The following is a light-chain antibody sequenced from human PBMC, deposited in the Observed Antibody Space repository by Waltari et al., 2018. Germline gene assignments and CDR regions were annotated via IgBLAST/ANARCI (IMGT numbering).Light chain of an antibody. CDR3: QQYYSYPRT. CDR2: AAS. CDR1: KGISSY. Sequence: AIRMTQSPSSFSASTGDRVTITCRASKGISSYLAWYQQKPGKAPKLLIYAASTLQSGVPSRFSGSGSGTDFTLTISCLQSEDFATYYCQQYYSYPRTFGQGTKVEIK. J-gene: IGKJ1*01. V-gene: IGKV1-8*01.